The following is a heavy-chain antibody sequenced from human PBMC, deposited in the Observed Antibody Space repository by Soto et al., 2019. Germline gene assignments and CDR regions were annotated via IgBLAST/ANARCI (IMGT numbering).Heavy chain of an antibody. CDR2: IFPGDSDT. CDR1: GNTFNAYW. V-gene: IGHV5-51*01. Sequence: PGESLKSSCKVSGNTFNAYWIGWVRQMPGKGLEWMGIIFPGDSDTIYSPSFQGQVTMSVDKSINTAYLQWRSLTASDTAIYFCARASIVVTAIPSAFDVWGQGTMVT. J-gene: IGHJ3*01. CDR3: ARASIVVTAIPSAFDV. D-gene: IGHD2-21*02.